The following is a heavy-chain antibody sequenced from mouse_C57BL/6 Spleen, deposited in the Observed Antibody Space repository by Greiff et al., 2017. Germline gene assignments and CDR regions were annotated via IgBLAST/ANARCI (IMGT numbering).Heavy chain of an antibody. Sequence: QVQLQQPGAELVMPGASVKLSCKASGYTFTSYWMHWVKQRPGQGLEWIGEIDPSDSYTNYNQKFKGKSTLTVDKSSSTAYMQLSSLTSEDSAVYYCARSGMVTTIFFDYWGQGTTLTVSS. J-gene: IGHJ2*01. CDR1: GYTFTSYW. CDR3: ARSGMVTTIFFDY. D-gene: IGHD2-2*01. CDR2: IDPSDSYT. V-gene: IGHV1-69*01.